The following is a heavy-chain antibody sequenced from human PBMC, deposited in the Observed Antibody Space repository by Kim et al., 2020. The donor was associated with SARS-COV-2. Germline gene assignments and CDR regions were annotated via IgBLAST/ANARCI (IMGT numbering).Heavy chain of an antibody. Sequence: GGSLRLSCAASGFTFSSYGMHWVRQAPGKGLEWVAVISYDGSNKYYVDSVKGRFTISRDNSKNTLYLQMNSLRAEDTAVYYCAKDGPSYDILTGYYKNHNSQGWFDPWGQGTLVTVSS. CDR1: GFTFSSYG. J-gene: IGHJ5*02. D-gene: IGHD3-9*01. V-gene: IGHV3-30*18. CDR3: AKDGPSYDILTGYYKNHNSQGWFDP. CDR2: ISYDGSNK.